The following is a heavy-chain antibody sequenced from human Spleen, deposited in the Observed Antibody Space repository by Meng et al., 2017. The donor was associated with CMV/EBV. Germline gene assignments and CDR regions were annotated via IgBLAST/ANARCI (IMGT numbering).Heavy chain of an antibody. J-gene: IGHJ4*02. CDR3: ARDRGSGWYYFDY. V-gene: IGHV4-59*12. CDR1: GGSISSYY. CDR2: IYYSGST. D-gene: IGHD6-19*01. Sequence: SETLSLTCTVSGGSISSYYWSWIRQPPGKGLEWIGYIYYSGSTYYNPSLKSRVTISLDTSKNQFSLKLSSVTAADTAMYYCARDRGSGWYYFDYWGQGTLVTVSS.